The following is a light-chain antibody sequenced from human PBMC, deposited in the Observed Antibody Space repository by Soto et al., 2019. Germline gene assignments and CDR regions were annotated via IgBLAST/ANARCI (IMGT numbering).Light chain of an antibody. CDR3: QQYYDYPPLI. Sequence: EIVMTQSPATLSVSPVERATLSCRASRNINRKLAWYQQKPGQAPRLLISGASTRATGIPARFSGSGSGTEFTLTISSLQSEDFAVHYCQQYYDYPPLIVGGGTKVEIK. CDR1: RNINRK. V-gene: IGKV3-15*01. CDR2: GAS. J-gene: IGKJ4*01.